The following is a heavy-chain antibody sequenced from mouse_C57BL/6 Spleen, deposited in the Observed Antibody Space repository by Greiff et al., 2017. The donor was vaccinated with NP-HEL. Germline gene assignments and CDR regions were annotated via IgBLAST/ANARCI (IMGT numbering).Heavy chain of an antibody. CDR3: ARDYEDAMDY. CDR1: GYTFTSYW. V-gene: IGHV1-64*01. CDR2: IHPNSGST. D-gene: IGHD2-4*01. J-gene: IGHJ4*01. Sequence: QVQLQQPGAELVKPGASVKLSCKASGYTFTSYWMHWVKQRPGQGLEWIGMIHPNSGSTNYNEKFKSKATLTVDKPSSTAYMQLSSLTSEDAAVYYSARDYEDAMDYWGQGTSVTVSS.